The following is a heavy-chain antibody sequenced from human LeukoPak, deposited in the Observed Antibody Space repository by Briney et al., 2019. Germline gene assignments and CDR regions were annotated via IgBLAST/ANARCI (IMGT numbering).Heavy chain of an antibody. D-gene: IGHD1-26*01. CDR1: GYTFTGYY. Sequence: GASVKVSCKASGYTFTGYYMHWVRQAAGQGLEGMGWINPNSGGTNYAQKFQGRVTMTRDTSISTAYMELSRLRSDDTAVYYCARVSRQPTIYYYYYMDVWGKGTTVTVSS. CDR3: ARVSRQPTIYYYYYMDV. J-gene: IGHJ6*03. CDR2: INPNSGGT. V-gene: IGHV1-2*02.